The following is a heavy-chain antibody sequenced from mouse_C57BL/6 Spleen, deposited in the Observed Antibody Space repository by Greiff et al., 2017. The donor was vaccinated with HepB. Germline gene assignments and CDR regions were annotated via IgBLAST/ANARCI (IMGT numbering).Heavy chain of an antibody. CDR3: ARRVYGNLIDY. Sequence: QVQLQQPGAELVKPGASVKLSCKASGYTFTSYWMQWVKQRPGQGLEWIGEINPSDSYTNYNQKFKGKATLTVDTSSSTAYMQLSSLTSEDSAVYYCARRVYGNLIDYWGQGTTLTVSS. D-gene: IGHD2-1*01. CDR2: INPSDSYT. CDR1: GYTFTSYW. J-gene: IGHJ2*01. V-gene: IGHV1-50*01.